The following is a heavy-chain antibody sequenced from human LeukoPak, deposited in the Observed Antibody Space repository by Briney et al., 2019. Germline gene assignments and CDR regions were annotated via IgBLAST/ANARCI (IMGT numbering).Heavy chain of an antibody. D-gene: IGHD3-22*01. Sequence: PSETLSLTCTVSGGSISSYYWSWIRQPAGKGLEWIGRIYTSGSTNYNPSLKSRVTISVDTSKNQFSLKLSSVTAADTAVYYCARYYYDSSGYYGGDAFDIWGQGTMVTVSS. CDR1: GGSISSYY. V-gene: IGHV4-4*07. CDR3: ARYYYDSSGYYGGDAFDI. CDR2: IYTSGST. J-gene: IGHJ3*02.